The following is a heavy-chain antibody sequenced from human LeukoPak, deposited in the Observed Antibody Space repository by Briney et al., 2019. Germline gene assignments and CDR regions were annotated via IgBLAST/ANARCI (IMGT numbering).Heavy chain of an antibody. J-gene: IGHJ6*03. Sequence: SETLSLTWTVSGGSISSYYGSWVRHPAGKGLEWIGRFYTSGNTNYNPSPKSRVTMSVDTFKNQFSLKLSSVTAADTAVYYCARQGPGYCSSTSCSLPDYYYYTDVWGKGTTVTISS. CDR3: ARQGPGYCSSTSCSLPDYYYYTDV. D-gene: IGHD2-2*01. CDR1: GGSISSYY. CDR2: FYTSGNT. V-gene: IGHV4-4*07.